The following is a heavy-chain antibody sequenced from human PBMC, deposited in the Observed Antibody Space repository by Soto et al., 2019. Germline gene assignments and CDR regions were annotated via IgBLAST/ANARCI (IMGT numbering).Heavy chain of an antibody. Sequence: GAPRPFFAAPGFTFFCYLVGWVPPVPGKGLEWVANIKQDGSEKYYVDSVKGRFTISRDNAKNSLYLQMNSLRAEDTAVYYCARSLGIVRSWFDPWGQGTLVTVSS. CDR1: GFTFFCYL. J-gene: IGHJ5*02. CDR2: IKQDGSEK. D-gene: IGHD1-26*01. CDR3: ARSLGIVRSWFDP. V-gene: IGHV3-7*01.